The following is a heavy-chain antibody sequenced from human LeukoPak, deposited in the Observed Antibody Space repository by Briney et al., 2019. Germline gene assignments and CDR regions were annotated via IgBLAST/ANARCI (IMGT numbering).Heavy chain of an antibody. CDR3: ATGRLRLLEWDFYGMDV. V-gene: IGHV1-24*01. CDR2: FEPEDGET. Sequence: ASVKVSCKLSGYTLAELSIHWVRQRPGKGLEWMGGFEPEDGETIYAEKFQGRVTMTEDTSTDTAYMELGSLRSDDRAIYYCATGRLRLLEWDFYGMDVWGQGTTVTVSS. D-gene: IGHD3-3*01. CDR1: GYTLAELS. J-gene: IGHJ6*02.